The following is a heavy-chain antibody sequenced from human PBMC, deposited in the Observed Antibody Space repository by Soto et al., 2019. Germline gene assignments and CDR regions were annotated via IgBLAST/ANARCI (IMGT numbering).Heavy chain of an antibody. D-gene: IGHD1-26*01. CDR1: GGTFSSYT. Sequence: GASVKVSCKASGGTFSSYTISWVRQAPGQGLEWMGRIIPILGIANYAQKFQGRVTITADKSTSTAYMELSSLRSEDTAVYYCARDRGFRIVGATTALAYWGQGTLVTVS. CDR3: ARDRGFRIVGATTALAY. CDR2: IIPILGIA. J-gene: IGHJ4*02. V-gene: IGHV1-69*04.